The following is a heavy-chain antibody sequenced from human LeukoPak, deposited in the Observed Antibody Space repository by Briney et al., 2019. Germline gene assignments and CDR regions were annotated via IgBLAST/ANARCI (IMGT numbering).Heavy chain of an antibody. CDR3: ARGARKGDDYGGFFDY. V-gene: IGHV3-7*01. CDR1: GFTFSSYW. CDR2: LKQDGSVI. D-gene: IGHD4-23*01. Sequence: GGSLRLSCAASGFTFSSYWMSWVRQAPGKGLEWVANLKQDGSVIWYVDSVKGRFTIPRDNAQNSLYLQMNSLRAEDAALYYCARGARKGDDYGGFFDYWGQGTLVTVSS. J-gene: IGHJ4*02.